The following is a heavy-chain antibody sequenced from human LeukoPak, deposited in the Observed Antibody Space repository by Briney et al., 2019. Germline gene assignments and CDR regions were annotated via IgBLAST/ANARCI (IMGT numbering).Heavy chain of an antibody. CDR1: GGSINNYY. V-gene: IGHV4-59*08. D-gene: IGHD2-21*01. J-gene: IGHJ3*02. Sequence: SETLSLTCTVSGGSINNYYWTWIRQTPGKGLASIGYIHYRGSTNYNPSLKSRVTISADTSNIQFSLRLSSVTAADTAVYYCARSHSSYSDAFDIWGQGTMVTVSS. CDR3: ARSHSSYSDAFDI. CDR2: IHYRGST.